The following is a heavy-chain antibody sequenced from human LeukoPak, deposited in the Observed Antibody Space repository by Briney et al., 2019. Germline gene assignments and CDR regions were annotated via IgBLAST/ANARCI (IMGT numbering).Heavy chain of an antibody. CDR3: AKAYTTVQVATDFDY. CDR2: ISGSGGST. CDR1: RFTFSSYA. Sequence: GGSLRLSCAASRFTFSSYAMSWVRQAPGKGLEWVSAISGSGGSTYYADSVKGRFTISRDNSKNTLYLQMNSLRAEDTAVYYCAKAYTTVQVATDFDYWGQGTLVTVSS. J-gene: IGHJ4*02. D-gene: IGHD4-17*01. V-gene: IGHV3-23*01.